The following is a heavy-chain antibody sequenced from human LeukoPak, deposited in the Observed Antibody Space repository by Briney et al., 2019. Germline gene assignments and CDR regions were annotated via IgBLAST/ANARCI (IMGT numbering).Heavy chain of an antibody. J-gene: IGHJ3*02. CDR3: ARALRVGAEAFDI. CDR2: IYYSGST. CDR1: GGSISSYY. V-gene: IGHV4-59*01. D-gene: IGHD1-26*01. Sequence: SETLSLTCTVSGGSISSYYWSWIRQPPGKGLEGFGYIYYSGSTNYNPSLKSRVTISVDTSKNQFSLKLSSVTAADTAVYYCARALRVGAEAFDIWGQGTMVTVSS.